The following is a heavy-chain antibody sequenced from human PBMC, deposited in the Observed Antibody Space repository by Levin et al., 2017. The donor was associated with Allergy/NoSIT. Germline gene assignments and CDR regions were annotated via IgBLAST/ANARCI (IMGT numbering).Heavy chain of an antibody. CDR3: AKGHGDYGSGFDP. CDR2: ISYDGSNK. V-gene: IGHV3-30*18. D-gene: IGHD4-17*01. CDR1: GFTFSSYG. J-gene: IGHJ5*02. Sequence: SCAASGFTFSSYGMHWVRQAPGKGLEWVAVISYDGSNKYYADSVKGRFTISRDNSKNTLYLQMNSLRAEDTAVYYCAKGHGDYGSGFDPWGQGTLVTVSS.